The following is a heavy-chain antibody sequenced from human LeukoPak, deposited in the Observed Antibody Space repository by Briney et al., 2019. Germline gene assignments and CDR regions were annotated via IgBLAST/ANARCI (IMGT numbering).Heavy chain of an antibody. CDR1: GYSFTSHW. D-gene: IGHD3-10*01. Sequence: GESLKISCKGSGYSFTSHWIGWVRQMPGKGLEWMGIVNPDDSDTIYSPSFQGHVTISADESITTAYLQWSSLKASDNAMDYCARLRWPRGGRSSFDYWGQGALVTVSS. J-gene: IGHJ4*02. CDR3: ARLRWPRGGRSSFDY. CDR2: VNPDDSDT. V-gene: IGHV5-51*01.